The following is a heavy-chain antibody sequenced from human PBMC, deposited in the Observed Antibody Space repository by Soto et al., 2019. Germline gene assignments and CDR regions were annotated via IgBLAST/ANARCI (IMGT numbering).Heavy chain of an antibody. CDR2: INPANGNT. J-gene: IGHJ4*02. D-gene: IGHD3-16*02. CDR3: TRSAISPYGGLIGPFDY. Sequence: QVQLAQSGAEERKPGASVKVSCEATVDTFTAYAMHWVRQAPGQRLEWMGWINPANGNTKYSQKFQGRLTITSDTSANTGYMELNSLTSEDTAMYYCTRSAISPYGGLIGPFDYWGQGNLVTVSS. V-gene: IGHV1-3*05. CDR1: VDTFTAYA.